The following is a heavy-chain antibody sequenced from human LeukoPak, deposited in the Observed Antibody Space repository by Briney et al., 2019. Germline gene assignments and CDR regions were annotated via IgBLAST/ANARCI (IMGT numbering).Heavy chain of an antibody. CDR2: IRYDGSNK. Sequence: GGSLRLSCAASGFTFSSYGMHWVRQAPGKGLEWVAFIRYDGSNKYYADSVKGRFTISRDNSKNTLYLQMNSLRAEDTAVYYCAKGKAAAGTSFDYWGQGTLVTVSS. CDR3: AKGKAAAGTSFDY. J-gene: IGHJ4*02. CDR1: GFTFSSYG. V-gene: IGHV3-30*02. D-gene: IGHD6-13*01.